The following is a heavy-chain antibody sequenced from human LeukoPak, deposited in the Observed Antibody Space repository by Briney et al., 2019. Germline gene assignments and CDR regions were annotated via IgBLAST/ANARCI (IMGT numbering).Heavy chain of an antibody. J-gene: IGHJ5*02. Sequence: GGSLRLSCAASGFTFSSYAMSWDRQAPGKGLEWVSAISGGGSTYYADSVKGRFTISRDNSKNTLYLQMNSLRAEDTAVYYCAKDRRITIFGVAEPNWFDPWGQGTLVTVSS. V-gene: IGHV3-23*01. D-gene: IGHD3-3*01. CDR1: GFTFSSYA. CDR3: AKDRRITIFGVAEPNWFDP. CDR2: ISGGGST.